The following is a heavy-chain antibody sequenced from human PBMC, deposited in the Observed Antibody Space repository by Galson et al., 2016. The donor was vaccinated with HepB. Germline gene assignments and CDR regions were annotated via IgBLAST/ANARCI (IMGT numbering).Heavy chain of an antibody. V-gene: IGHV3-23*01. CDR1: GFTFDKYG. D-gene: IGHD6-19*01. J-gene: IGHJ4*02. CDR2: ICGRCGDM. Sequence: SLRLSCAASGFTFDKYGMTWFRQAPGKGLEWVSTICGRCGDMDYADSVKGRFTISRDDSKNTLYLHMNSLRVEDTAIYYSAIDPSQWHDLLFGNWAQGTLVTVSA. CDR3: AIDPSQWHDLLFGN.